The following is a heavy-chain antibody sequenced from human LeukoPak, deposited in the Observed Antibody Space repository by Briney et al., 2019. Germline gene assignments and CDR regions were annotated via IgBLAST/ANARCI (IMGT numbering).Heavy chain of an antibody. Sequence: PGGSLRLSCTTSGFTFDEHAMHWVRQVPGRGLEWVSLISGDGASEHYADSVKGRFTISRDNSRNSLFLQMNSLRTEDTALYFCAKRSGAPNNFDYWGQGVLVTVSS. CDR3: AKRSGAPNNFDY. CDR2: ISGDGASE. CDR1: GFTFDEHA. D-gene: IGHD1-14*01. V-gene: IGHV3-43*02. J-gene: IGHJ4*02.